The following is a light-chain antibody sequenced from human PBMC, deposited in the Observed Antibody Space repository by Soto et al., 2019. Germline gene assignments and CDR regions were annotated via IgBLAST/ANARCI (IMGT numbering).Light chain of an antibody. V-gene: IGKV1-5*03. CDR3: QQYHTYPLT. Sequence: DIQMTQSPSTLSASVGDRVTITCRASESISFWLAWYQQKPGKAPNLLIYRASTLESGVPLRFSGSGSGTEFTLTISSXQTDDLGTYYCQQYHTYPLTFGGGTKVDIK. CDR2: RAS. J-gene: IGKJ4*01. CDR1: ESISFW.